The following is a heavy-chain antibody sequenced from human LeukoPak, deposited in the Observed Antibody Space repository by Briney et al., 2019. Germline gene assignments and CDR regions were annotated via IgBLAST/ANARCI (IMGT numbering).Heavy chain of an antibody. J-gene: IGHJ4*02. D-gene: IGHD4-17*01. Sequence: ASVKVSCKVSGYTLTELSMHWARQAPGKGLEWMGGFDPEDGETIYAQKFQGRVTMTEDTSTDTAYMELSSLRSEDTAVYYCATDLRGLDFLVLYDYGDRMFDYWGQGTLVTVSS. CDR3: ATDLRGLDFLVLYDYGDRMFDY. CDR2: FDPEDGET. V-gene: IGHV1-24*01. CDR1: GYTLTELS.